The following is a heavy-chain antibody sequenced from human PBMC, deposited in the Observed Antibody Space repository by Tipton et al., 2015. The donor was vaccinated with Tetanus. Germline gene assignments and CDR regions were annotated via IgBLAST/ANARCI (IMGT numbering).Heavy chain of an antibody. D-gene: IGHD3-3*01. V-gene: IGHV6-1*01. CDR2: TYYRSKWYN. Sequence: KPSQTLSLTCAISGDSVSSNSAAWNWIRQSPSRGLEWLGRTYYRSKWYNDYAVSVKSRITINPDTSKNQFSLQLNSVTPEDTAVYYCARGNPTPKLNSRLVRFLEWLPTKYNWFDPWGQGTLVTVSS. CDR3: ARGNPTPKLNSRLVRFLEWLPTKYNWFDP. CDR1: GDSVSSNSAA. J-gene: IGHJ5*02.